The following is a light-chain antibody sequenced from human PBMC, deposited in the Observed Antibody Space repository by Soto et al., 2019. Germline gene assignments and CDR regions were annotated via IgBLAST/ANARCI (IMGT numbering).Light chain of an antibody. CDR2: GAS. CDR1: QSFSSN. CDR3: QQYNNWPASIT. V-gene: IGKV3-15*01. J-gene: IGKJ5*01. Sequence: EIVMTQSLATLSVSPGEKDTLSCRASQSFSSNIAWYQQKPGQAPRLLIYGASTRATGIPARFSGSGSGTEFTLTISSLQSEDFAVYYCQQYNNWPASITFGQGTRLEIK.